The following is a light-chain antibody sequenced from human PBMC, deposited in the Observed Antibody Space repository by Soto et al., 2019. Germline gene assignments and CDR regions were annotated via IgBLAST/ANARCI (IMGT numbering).Light chain of an antibody. Sequence: NFMLTQPHSVSESPGKTVTISCTRSSGSIASNYVQWYQQRPGSAPTTVIYEDNQRPSGDPDRFSGSIDSSSNSASLTISGPNTEDEADYYFQSYDSRNHWVFGGGTKLTVL. V-gene: IGLV6-57*03. CDR2: EDN. CDR1: SGSIASNY. J-gene: IGLJ3*02. CDR3: QSYDSRNHWV.